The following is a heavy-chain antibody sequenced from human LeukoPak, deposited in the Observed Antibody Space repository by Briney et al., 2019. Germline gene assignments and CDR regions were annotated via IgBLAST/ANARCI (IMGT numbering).Heavy chain of an antibody. V-gene: IGHV4-59*01. D-gene: IGHD6-13*01. CDR2: IYYSGST. J-gene: IGHJ5*02. Sequence: PSETLSLTCTVSGGSISGYYWSWIRQPPGKGLEWVGYIYYSGSTNYNPSLKSRVTISVDTSKNQFSLKLSSVTAADTAVYYCARDPGGIAAAGTLAYNWFDPWGQGTLVTVSS. CDR3: ARDPGGIAAAGTLAYNWFDP. CDR1: GGSISGYY.